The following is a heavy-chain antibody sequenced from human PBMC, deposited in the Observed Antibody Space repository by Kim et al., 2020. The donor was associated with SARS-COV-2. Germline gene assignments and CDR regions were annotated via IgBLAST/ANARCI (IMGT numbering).Heavy chain of an antibody. D-gene: IGHD6-19*01. CDR1: GGSISRSGYY. V-gene: IGHV4-39*02. J-gene: IGHJ4*02. CDR2: IYSSGGT. CDR3: ARRAYSSLGFDY. Sequence: GSLSLTCIVSGGSISRSGYYWGWIRQPPGKGLEWVGNIYSSGGTYYNPSLKSRVTISVDTSKNHFSLRLNFATAADTAIYYCARRAYSSLGFDYWGQGT.